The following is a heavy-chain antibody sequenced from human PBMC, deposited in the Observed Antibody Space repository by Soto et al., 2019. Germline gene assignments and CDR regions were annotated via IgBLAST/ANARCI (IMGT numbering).Heavy chain of an antibody. Sequence: PSETLSLTCTVSGGSMSSYYWTWLRQSPGRGLEWIGYISYSGSTYYNPSLKSRVTISADTSKXQSSLRXNXMIAADTAVYYCARADPDASVGYWGQGTLVTVSS. CDR3: ARADPDASVGY. D-gene: IGHD2-15*01. J-gene: IGHJ4*02. V-gene: IGHV4-59*01. CDR1: GGSMSSYY. CDR2: ISYSGST.